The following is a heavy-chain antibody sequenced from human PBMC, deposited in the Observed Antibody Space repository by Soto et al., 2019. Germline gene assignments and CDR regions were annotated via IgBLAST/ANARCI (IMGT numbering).Heavy chain of an antibody. V-gene: IGHV3-11*06. D-gene: IGHD2-15*01. CDR3: ARDPSYWRGGSCYGNE. Sequence: GGSLRLSCAASGFTFIDYYISWIRQAPLKVLELFSYISISISYTNYADSVKGLFTISRYNAKNSLYLQINSVRPDDTALYYWARDPSYWRGGSCYGNEWGQGPMVTVSS. J-gene: IGHJ4*02. CDR2: ISISISYT. CDR1: GFTFIDYY.